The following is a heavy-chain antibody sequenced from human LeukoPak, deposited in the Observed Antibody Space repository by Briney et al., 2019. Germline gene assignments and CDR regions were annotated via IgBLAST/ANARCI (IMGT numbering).Heavy chain of an antibody. CDR3: AKNPRGSSYYYYYMDV. Sequence: GGSLRLSCVASGFTFRSYGMYWVRQAPGKGLEWVTFLRYDGSNTYYADSVKGRFTISRDNSKNTLYLQMNSLRAEDTAVYYCAKNPRGSSYYYYYMDVWGKGTTVTVSS. D-gene: IGHD6-6*01. CDR1: GFTFRSYG. V-gene: IGHV3-30*02. J-gene: IGHJ6*03. CDR2: LRYDGSNT.